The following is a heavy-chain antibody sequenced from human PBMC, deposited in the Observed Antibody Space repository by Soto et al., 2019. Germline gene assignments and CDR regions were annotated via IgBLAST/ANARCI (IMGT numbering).Heavy chain of an antibody. J-gene: IGHJ6*04. CDR3: GRWAGRFYSYDGLGV. D-gene: IGHD1-26*01. V-gene: IGHV3-21*01. CDR2: ISSSSSYI. Sequence: GGSLRLSCAASGFTFISYTMNWVLQAPWKGLEWVSSISSSSSYIYYADSVKGRFTISRDNAENSLYLHMSSLRAEDTAIYYWGRWAGRFYSYDGLGVGGKGSRGTGSS. CDR1: GFTFISYT.